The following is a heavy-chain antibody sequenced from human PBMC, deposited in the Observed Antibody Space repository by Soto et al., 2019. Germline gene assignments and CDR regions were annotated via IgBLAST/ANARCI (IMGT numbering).Heavy chain of an antibody. D-gene: IGHD3-22*01. Sequence: PGVSLRLSCAASGFTFSTYSMNWVRQAPGKGLEWVSSISSSSSYIYYADSVKGRFTISRDNAKNSLYLQMNSLRAEDTAVYYCARYDSSGYYWPYYYYGMDVWGQGTTVTVSS. J-gene: IGHJ6*02. CDR2: ISSSSSYI. CDR3: ARYDSSGYYWPYYYYGMDV. V-gene: IGHV3-21*01. CDR1: GFTFSTYS.